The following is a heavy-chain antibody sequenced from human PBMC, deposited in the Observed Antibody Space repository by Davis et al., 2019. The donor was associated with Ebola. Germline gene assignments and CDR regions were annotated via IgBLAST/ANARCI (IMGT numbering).Heavy chain of an antibody. CDR3: ASLRRTITGMDDGFDI. D-gene: IGHD2-8*02. CDR1: GFRFSSHW. V-gene: IGHV5-51*01. J-gene: IGHJ3*02. CDR2: IYPGDSDT. Sequence: GESLKISCKDSGFRFSSHWIAWVRQMPGKGLEWMGIIYPGDSDTRYSPSFEGQVTISVDKSITTAYLQWSSLKASDTAMYYCASLRRTITGMDDGFDIWGQGTLVTVSS.